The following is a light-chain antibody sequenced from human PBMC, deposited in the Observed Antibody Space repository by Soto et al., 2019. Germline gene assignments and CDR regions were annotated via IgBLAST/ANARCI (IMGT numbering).Light chain of an antibody. V-gene: IGKV3-20*01. CDR2: DAS. CDR1: QSVTNSY. CDR3: QQYGRSPGLLT. Sequence: EIVLTQSPGTLSLSPGERVTLSCRASQSVTNSYLAWYQQKPGQAPRLLIYDASTKATGIPDRFSGSGSGTDFTLTISRLETEDFAVYYCQQYGRSPGLLTFGPGTKVDIK. J-gene: IGKJ3*01.